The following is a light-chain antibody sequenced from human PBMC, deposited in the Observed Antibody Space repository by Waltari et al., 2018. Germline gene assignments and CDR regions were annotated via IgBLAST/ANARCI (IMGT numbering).Light chain of an antibody. CDR2: KAS. CDR1: QGIDSW. CDR3: QQYNSYSWT. V-gene: IGKV1-5*03. Sequence: DIQMTQSPSTLSASLGDRVTITCRASQGIDSWLAWYQQKPAIAPKLLIYKASNLESGVPSRFSGSGSGTEFTLTISSLQPDDFATYYCQQYNSYSWTFGQGTKVEIK. J-gene: IGKJ1*01.